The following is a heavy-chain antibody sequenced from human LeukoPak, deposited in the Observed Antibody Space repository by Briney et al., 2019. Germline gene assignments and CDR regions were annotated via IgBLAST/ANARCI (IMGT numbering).Heavy chain of an antibody. D-gene: IGHD5-18*01. J-gene: IGHJ6*02. Sequence: GGSLRLSCAASGFTFSSYSMNWVRQAPGKGLEWVSSISSSSSYINYADSVKGRFTISRDNAKNSLYLQMNSLRAEDTAVYYCARDHSYGYFYYYYYGMDVWGQGTTVTVSS. CDR2: ISSSSSYI. CDR1: GFTFSSYS. CDR3: ARDHSYGYFYYYYYGMDV. V-gene: IGHV3-21*01.